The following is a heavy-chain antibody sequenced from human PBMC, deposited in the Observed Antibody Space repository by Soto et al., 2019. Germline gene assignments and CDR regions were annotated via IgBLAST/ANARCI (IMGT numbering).Heavy chain of an antibody. D-gene: IGHD3-9*01. CDR2: INWNGGST. CDR1: GFTFDDYG. Sequence: GGSLRLSCAASGFTFDDYGMSWVRQAPGKGLEWVSGINWNGGSTGYADSVKGRFTISRDNAKNSLYLQMNSLRAEDTALYHCARVGNTRYFDWLLYHPNNWFDPWGQGTLVTVSS. J-gene: IGHJ5*02. CDR3: ARVGNTRYFDWLLYHPNNWFDP. V-gene: IGHV3-20*01.